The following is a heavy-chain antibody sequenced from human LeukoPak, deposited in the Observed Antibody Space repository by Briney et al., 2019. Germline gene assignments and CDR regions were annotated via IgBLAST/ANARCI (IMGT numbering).Heavy chain of an antibody. D-gene: IGHD6-13*01. Sequence: GGSLRLSCAASGFTFSSYSMNWVRQAPGKGLEWVSYISSSSTIYYADSVKGRFTISRDNAKNSLYLQMNSLRAEDTAVFYCAKLRTGAAGNWFDPWGQGTLVTVSS. V-gene: IGHV3-48*04. CDR3: AKLRTGAAGNWFDP. CDR2: ISSSSTI. CDR1: GFTFSSYS. J-gene: IGHJ5*02.